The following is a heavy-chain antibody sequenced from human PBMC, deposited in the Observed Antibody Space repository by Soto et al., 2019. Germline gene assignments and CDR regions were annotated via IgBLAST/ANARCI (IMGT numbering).Heavy chain of an antibody. CDR2: FDPEDGET. CDR1: GYTLTELS. Sequence: ASVKVSCKVSGYTLTELSMHWVRQAPGKGLEWMGGFDPEDGETTYAQKFQGRVTMTEDTSTDTAYMELSSLRSEDTAVYYCATDIKSSSWYFDYWGQGTLVTVS. D-gene: IGHD6-13*01. V-gene: IGHV1-24*01. J-gene: IGHJ4*02. CDR3: ATDIKSSSWYFDY.